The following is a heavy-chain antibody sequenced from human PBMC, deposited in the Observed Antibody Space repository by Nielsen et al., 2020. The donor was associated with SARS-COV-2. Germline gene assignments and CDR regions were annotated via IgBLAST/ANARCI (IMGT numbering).Heavy chain of an antibody. V-gene: IGHV3-20*04. CDR2: ITWNGGST. D-gene: IGHD4-17*01. CDR1: GFTFDDYG. J-gene: IGHJ3*02. CDR3: ARDHSLTTVTKADAFDI. Sequence: GGSLRLSCAASGFTFDDYGMTWVRQAPGKGLEWVSGITWNGGSTGYADSVKGRFTISRDNAKNSLYLQMNSLRAEDTAVYYCARDHSLTTVTKADAFDIWGQGTMVTVSS.